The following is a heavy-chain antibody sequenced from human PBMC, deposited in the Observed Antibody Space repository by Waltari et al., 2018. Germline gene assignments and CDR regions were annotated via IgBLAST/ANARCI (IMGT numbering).Heavy chain of an antibody. CDR2: IGSRSSYI. V-gene: IGHV3-21*01. CDR3: AREYSGSYYELDY. J-gene: IGHJ4*02. Sequence: EVQLVESGGGLVKPGGSLRLSCAASGFTFSTYKMNWVRQAPGKGLEWVSCIGSRSSYIYYGDSVKGRFTISRDNAKNSLYLQMNSLRVEDTAVYYCAREYSGSYYELDYWGQGTLVTVSS. D-gene: IGHD1-26*01. CDR1: GFTFSTYK.